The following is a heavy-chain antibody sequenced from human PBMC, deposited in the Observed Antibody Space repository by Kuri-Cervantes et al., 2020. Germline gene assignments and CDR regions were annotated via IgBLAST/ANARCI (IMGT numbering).Heavy chain of an antibody. CDR2: IWYDGTNK. CDR1: GFTFSSYG. CDR3: AKVAIPAGTRGRLSYYYGLDV. J-gene: IGHJ6*02. Sequence: LSLTCAASGFTFSSYGMHWVRQAPGKGLEWVAIIWYDGTNKYYTDSVKGRFTVSRDNSKDTLYLQMNSLRVEDTAVYYCAKVAIPAGTRGRLSYYYGLDVWGQGTTVTVSS. D-gene: IGHD2-2*01. V-gene: IGHV3-33*06.